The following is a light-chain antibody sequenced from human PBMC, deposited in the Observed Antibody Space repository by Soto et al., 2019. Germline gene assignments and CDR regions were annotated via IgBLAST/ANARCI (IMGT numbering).Light chain of an antibody. CDR3: QQYHNDSPWT. V-gene: IGKV1-5*01. J-gene: IGKJ1*01. Sequence: DIHMTQSPSTLSSSVGDRVTMTCRASQTISSWLAWYQQKPGKAPKLLIYDASNLQSGIPSRFSGSGSGTEFALFISSLQPDDFATYYCQQYHNDSPWTFGQGTKVDI. CDR2: DAS. CDR1: QTISSW.